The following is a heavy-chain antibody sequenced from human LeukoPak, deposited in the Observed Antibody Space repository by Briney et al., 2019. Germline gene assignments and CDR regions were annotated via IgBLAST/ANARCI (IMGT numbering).Heavy chain of an antibody. CDR2: ISSSSSYI. CDR3: ARARSGSYSAFDI. CDR1: GFTFSGYG. D-gene: IGHD1-26*01. V-gene: IGHV3-21*01. Sequence: PGRSLRLSCAASGFTFSGYGMNWVRQAPGKGLEWVSSISSSSSYIYYAESVKGRFTISRDNAKNSLYLQMNSLRAEDTAVYYCARARSGSYSAFDIWGQGTMVTVSS. J-gene: IGHJ3*02.